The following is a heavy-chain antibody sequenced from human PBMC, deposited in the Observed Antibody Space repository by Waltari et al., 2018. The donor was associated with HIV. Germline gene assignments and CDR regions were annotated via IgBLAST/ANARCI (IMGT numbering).Heavy chain of an antibody. V-gene: IGHV4-39*01. D-gene: IGHD6-19*01. Sequence: QLQLQESGPALVKPSETLSLTCTVSTGYLTQSFYWGWVRQFPGTGLEWIGSIYSNGVSPHAPSLRLRVALSVDMSKNQFSLTLTAVTAADTSRYFCVALRTVTGTIDRWGQGTLVTVS. CDR3: VALRTVTGTIDR. CDR2: IYSNGVS. J-gene: IGHJ1*01. CDR1: TGYLTQSFY.